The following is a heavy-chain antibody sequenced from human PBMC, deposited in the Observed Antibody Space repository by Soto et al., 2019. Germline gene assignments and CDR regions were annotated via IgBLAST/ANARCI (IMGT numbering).Heavy chain of an antibody. CDR1: GYTFTNYA. V-gene: IGHV1-3*01. CDR2: INAGNGNT. CDR3: ARGRYFDWPTWNYGMDV. J-gene: IGHJ6*02. Sequence: ASVKVSCKASGYTFTNYAIHWVRQAPGQSLEWLGWINAGNGNTRDSQKLEGRITIARDTSANTAYMELSSLRSQDTAVYYCARGRYFDWPTWNYGMDVWGQGTTVTVSS. D-gene: IGHD3-9*01.